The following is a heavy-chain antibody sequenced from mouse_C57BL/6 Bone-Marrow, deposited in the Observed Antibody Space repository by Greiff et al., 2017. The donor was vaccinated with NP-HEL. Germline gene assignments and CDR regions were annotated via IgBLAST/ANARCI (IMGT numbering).Heavy chain of an antibody. CDR2: INPSTGGT. V-gene: IGHV1-42*01. Sequence: VQLKESGPELVKPGASVKISCKASGYSFTGYYMNWVKQSPEKSLEWIGEINPSTGGTTYNQKFKAKATLTVDKSSSTAYMQLKSLTSEDSAVYYCARDTYYGSSYWGQGTLVTVSA. CDR3: ARDTYYGSSY. CDR1: GYSFTGYY. J-gene: IGHJ3*01. D-gene: IGHD1-1*01.